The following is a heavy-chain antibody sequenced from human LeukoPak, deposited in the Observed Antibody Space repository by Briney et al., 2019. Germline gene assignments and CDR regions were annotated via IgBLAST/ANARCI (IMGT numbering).Heavy chain of an antibody. J-gene: IGHJ4*02. V-gene: IGHV3-7*01. CDR1: GFTFSSYW. CDR3: ARDRNVVVPAEYHYFDY. Sequence: GGSLRLSCAASGFTFSSYWMSWVRQAPGKGLEWVANIKQDGSEKYYVNSVKGRFTISRDNAKNSLYLQMNSLRAEDTAVYYCARDRNVVVPAEYHYFDYWGQGTLVTVSS. D-gene: IGHD2-2*01. CDR2: IKQDGSEK.